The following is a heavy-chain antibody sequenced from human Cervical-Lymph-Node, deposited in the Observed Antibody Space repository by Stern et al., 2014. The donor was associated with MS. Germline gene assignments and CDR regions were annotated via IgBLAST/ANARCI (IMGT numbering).Heavy chain of an antibody. CDR3: ARGLLGSENAFDI. V-gene: IGHV1-18*01. J-gene: IGHJ3*02. D-gene: IGHD2-15*01. CDR1: GYTFTSCG. Sequence: VQVEDSGAEVEKPGAAVKVSCKASGYTFTSCGISWVGQAPGKGLEWVGGISAYNGNTNYAQKLQGRVAMATDTSTSTADMELRSLRSDDAAVYYCARGLLGSENAFDIWGQGTMVTVSS. CDR2: ISAYNGNT.